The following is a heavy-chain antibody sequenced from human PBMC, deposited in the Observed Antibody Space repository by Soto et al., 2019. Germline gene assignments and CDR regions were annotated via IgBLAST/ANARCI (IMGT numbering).Heavy chain of an antibody. CDR2: MFYSGLT. J-gene: IGHJ6*02. D-gene: IGHD2-15*01. V-gene: IGHV4-39*01. Sequence: SETLSLTCSVSGYSVTSSDYYWAWIRQPPGKGLEWIGSMFYSGLTYYNPSLKSRVTLSVDTSKNQFSVRLNSVTAADTAVYYCAPLSVSLSGPYGIHVWGQGTTVPVSS. CDR1: GYSVTSSDYY. CDR3: APLSVSLSGPYGIHV.